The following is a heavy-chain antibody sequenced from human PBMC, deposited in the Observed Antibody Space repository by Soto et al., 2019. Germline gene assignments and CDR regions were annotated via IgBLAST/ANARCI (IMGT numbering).Heavy chain of an antibody. CDR1: GYTYTSDG. CDR3: ARLNDFWSGYYNY. J-gene: IGHJ4*02. D-gene: IGHD3-3*01. Sequence: APVKVSCKGSGYTYTSDGISWLRQAHGQGLEWMGWISAYNGNTNYAQKLQGRVTMTTDTSTSTAYMELRSLRSDDTAVYYCARLNDFWSGYYNYWAQGTLVTVSS. CDR2: ISAYNGNT. V-gene: IGHV1-18*04.